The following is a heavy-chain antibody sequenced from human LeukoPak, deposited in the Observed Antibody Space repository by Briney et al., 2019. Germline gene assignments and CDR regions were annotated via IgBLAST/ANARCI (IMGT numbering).Heavy chain of an antibody. V-gene: IGHV4-59*08. D-gene: IGHD3-22*01. Sequence: SETLSLTCTVSGGSISSYYLSWIRQPPGKGLEWIGYIYYSGSTNYNPSLKSRVTISVDTSKNQFSLKLSSVTAADTAVYYCASHGYSWGQGTLVTVSS. CDR1: GGSISSYY. J-gene: IGHJ4*02. CDR3: ASHGYS. CDR2: IYYSGST.